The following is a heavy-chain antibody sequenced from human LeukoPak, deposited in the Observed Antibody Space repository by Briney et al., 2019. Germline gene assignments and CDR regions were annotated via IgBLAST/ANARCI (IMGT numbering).Heavy chain of an antibody. Sequence: SETLSLTCTVSGGSISSSSYYWGWIRQPPGKGLEWIGSIYYSGSTYYNPSLKSRVTISVDTSKNQFSLKLSSVTAADTAVYYCARGRSCWTTYYYYYMDVWGKGTTVTVSS. V-gene: IGHV4-39*07. CDR2: IYYSGST. D-gene: IGHD6-13*01. CDR3: ARGRSCWTTYYYYYMDV. CDR1: GGSISSSSYY. J-gene: IGHJ6*03.